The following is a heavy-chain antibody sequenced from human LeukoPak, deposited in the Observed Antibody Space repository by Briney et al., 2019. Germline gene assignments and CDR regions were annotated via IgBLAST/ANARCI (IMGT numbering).Heavy chain of an antibody. CDR3: AKDFGRYNWNYSFPDP. Sequence: GGSLRLSCAASGFTFSSYGMHWVRQAPGKGLEWVAVISYDGSNKYYADSVKGRFTISRDNSKNTLYLQMNSLRAEDTAVYYCAKDFGRYNWNYSFPDPWGQGTLVTVSS. CDR1: GFTFSSYG. CDR2: ISYDGSNK. D-gene: IGHD1-7*01. V-gene: IGHV3-30*18. J-gene: IGHJ5*02.